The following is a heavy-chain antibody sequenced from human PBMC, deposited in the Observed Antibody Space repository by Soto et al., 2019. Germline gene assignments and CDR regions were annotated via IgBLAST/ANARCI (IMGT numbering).Heavy chain of an antibody. V-gene: IGHV5-10-1*01. J-gene: IGHJ6*02. CDR3: AKQRAHYDFWSGPGDGMDV. CDR1: GYSFTSYW. Sequence: GESLKISCKGSGYSFTSYWISWVRQMPGKGLEWMGRIDPSDSYTNYSPSFQGHVTISADKSTSTAYLQWSSLKASDTAMYYCAKQRAHYDFWSGPGDGMDVWGQGTTVTVSS. D-gene: IGHD3-3*01. CDR2: IDPSDSYT.